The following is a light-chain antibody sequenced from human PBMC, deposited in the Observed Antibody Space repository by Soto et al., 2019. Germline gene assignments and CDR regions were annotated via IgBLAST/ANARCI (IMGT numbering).Light chain of an antibody. J-gene: IGLJ1*01. V-gene: IGLV1-44*01. CDR1: SSNIATKS. Sequence: QSVLTQPPSASGTPGQRVTISCSGSSSNIATKSVNWYQQLPGTAPKLLIYSNSHRSSGVPDRFSGSKSGTSASLAIRGLQSEDEADYYCAAWDDSLNARYVFGTGTQVTVL. CDR2: SNS. CDR3: AAWDDSLNARYV.